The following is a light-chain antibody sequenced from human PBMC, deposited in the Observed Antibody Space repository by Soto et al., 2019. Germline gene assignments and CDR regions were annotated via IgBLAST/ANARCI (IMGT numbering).Light chain of an antibody. Sequence: QAVVTQEPSLTVSPGGTVTLTCGSSTGTVTSGHYPYWFQLKPGQAARTLLYDINNKHSWTPARFSGSLLGGKAALTLSGAQPEDEGDYYCLLSYSGPSIFGGGTQLTVL. CDR1: TGTVTSGHY. CDR3: LLSYSGPSI. CDR2: DIN. V-gene: IGLV7-46*01. J-gene: IGLJ7*01.